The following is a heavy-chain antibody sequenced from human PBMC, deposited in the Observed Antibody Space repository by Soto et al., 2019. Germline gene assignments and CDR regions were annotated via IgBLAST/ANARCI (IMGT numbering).Heavy chain of an antibody. Sequence: DVQLLESGGGLVQWGGSLRLSCVTSGFTFSTYGMTWVRQAPGKGLEWVSYGGSGGSRYYAESVKGRFTISRDNSKNTLSLEMNSLRAVDTATYYCVKFRGRAYPYYYIDVWGKGTTVTVSS. D-gene: IGHD3-10*01. J-gene: IGHJ6*03. V-gene: IGHV3-23*01. CDR2: GGSGGSR. CDR3: VKFRGRAYPYYYIDV. CDR1: GFTFSTYG.